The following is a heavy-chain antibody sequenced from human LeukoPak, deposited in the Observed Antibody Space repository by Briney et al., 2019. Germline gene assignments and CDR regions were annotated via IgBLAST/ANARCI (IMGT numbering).Heavy chain of an antibody. CDR1: EYTFTSYY. Sequence: ASVKVSCKASEYTFTSYYMHWVRQAPGQGLEWMGIINPSGGNTSYAQKFQGRVTMTRDMSTSTVYMELSSLRSEDTAVYYCARESTSSHTTFDYWGQGTLVTVSS. D-gene: IGHD5-24*01. J-gene: IGHJ4*02. V-gene: IGHV1-46*01. CDR2: INPSGGNT. CDR3: ARESTSSHTTFDY.